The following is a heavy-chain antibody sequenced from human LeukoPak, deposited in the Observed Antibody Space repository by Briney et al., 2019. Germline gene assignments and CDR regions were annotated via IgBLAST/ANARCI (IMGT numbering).Heavy chain of an antibody. V-gene: IGHV3-30*18. CDR1: GFTFSSYG. D-gene: IGHD1-1*01. Sequence: QPGGSLRLSCAASGFTFSSYGMHWVRQAPGKGLEWVAVISYDGSNKYYADSVKGRFTISRDNSKNTLYLQMNSLRAEDTAVYYCAKAETTFGYPKAPQEYFDYWGQGTLVTVSS. J-gene: IGHJ4*02. CDR2: ISYDGSNK. CDR3: AKAETTFGYPKAPQEYFDY.